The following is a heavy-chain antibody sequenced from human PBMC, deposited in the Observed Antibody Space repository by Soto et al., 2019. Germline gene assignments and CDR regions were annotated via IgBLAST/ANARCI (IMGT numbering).Heavy chain of an antibody. V-gene: IGHV1-69*04. CDR3: ATSYGSGYRAFDF. Sequence: QVKLVQSGAEVKRPGSSVKVSCKASGDTFNFYSINWVRQAPGLGLEWMGRVNPILSMSNYAQRFQGRVTMTADKYKSTAYMELSGLRSEDTAIYYCATSYGSGYRAFDFWGQGALVTVSS. CDR2: VNPILSMS. J-gene: IGHJ4*02. D-gene: IGHD3-10*01. CDR1: GDTFNFYS.